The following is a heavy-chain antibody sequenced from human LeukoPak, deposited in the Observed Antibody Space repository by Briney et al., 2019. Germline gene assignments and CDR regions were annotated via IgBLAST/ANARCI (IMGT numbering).Heavy chain of an antibody. CDR1: GYTFTGYY. D-gene: IGHD1-1*01. Sequence: ASVKVSCKASGYTFTGYYMHWVRQAPGQGLEWMGWMNPNSGNTGYAQKFQGRVTMTRNTSISTAYMELSSLRSEDTAVYYCARARTARYDAFDIWGQGTMVTVSS. J-gene: IGHJ3*02. CDR2: MNPNSGNT. V-gene: IGHV1-8*02. CDR3: ARARTARYDAFDI.